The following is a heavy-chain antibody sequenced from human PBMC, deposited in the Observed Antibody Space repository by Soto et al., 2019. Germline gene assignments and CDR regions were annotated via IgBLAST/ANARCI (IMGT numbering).Heavy chain of an antibody. CDR2: INPNGGVT. V-gene: IGHV1-2*04. CDR3: ARESGGATATFDYYYFYMDV. CDR1: GDTFNDYY. Sequence: QVQLVQSGAEVKKPGASVTVSCRSSGDTFNDYYIHWVRQAPGQGLEWMGWINPNGGVTKYAQKFQGWVNMTKDTSISTVYMHLSRLRSDDTAVYYCARESGGATATFDYYYFYMDVWGTGTTVTVSS. D-gene: IGHD1-26*01. J-gene: IGHJ6*03.